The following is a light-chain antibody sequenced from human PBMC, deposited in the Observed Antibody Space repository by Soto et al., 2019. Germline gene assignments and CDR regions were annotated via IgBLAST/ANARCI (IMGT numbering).Light chain of an antibody. CDR3: QQYDYLPFT. J-gene: IGKJ3*01. CDR1: QDISSY. Sequence: DIQMTQSPSSLSASVGDRVTITCQASQDISSYLNWYQQKPGKAPKLLIYTASSLQSGVPSRFSGGGSGTDFYFSISSLQPEDIATYYCQQYDYLPFTFGPGTKVDIK. V-gene: IGKV1-33*01. CDR2: TAS.